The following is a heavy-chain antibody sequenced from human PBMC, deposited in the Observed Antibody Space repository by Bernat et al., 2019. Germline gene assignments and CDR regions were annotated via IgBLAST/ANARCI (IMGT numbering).Heavy chain of an antibody. J-gene: IGHJ4*02. D-gene: IGHD6-19*01. CDR3: ARDSSGWYYFDY. CDR1: GFTFSSYG. Sequence: QVQLVESGGGVVQPGRSLRLSCAASGFTFSSYGMHWVRQAPGKGLEWVAVIWYDGSNKYYADSVKDRFTISRDNSKNTLYLQMNSLRAEDTAVYYCARDSSGWYYFDYWGQGTLVTVSS. CDR2: IWYDGSNK. V-gene: IGHV3-33*01.